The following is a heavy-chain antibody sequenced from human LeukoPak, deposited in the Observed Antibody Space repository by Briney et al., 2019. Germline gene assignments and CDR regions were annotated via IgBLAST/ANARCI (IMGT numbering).Heavy chain of an antibody. Sequence: ASVKVSCKTSGFTFNTYGFVWLRQAPGQGLEWMGWIGAYNGSTDYSQSFHGRVTMTIDKSANTLYMELRSLRSADTAVYYCARGLGTYSVSGHCYATVWFDPWGQGTLVTVSS. CDR1: GFTFNTYG. CDR2: IGAYNGST. CDR3: ARGLGTYSVSGHCYATVWFDP. J-gene: IGHJ5*02. V-gene: IGHV1-18*01. D-gene: IGHD3-10*01.